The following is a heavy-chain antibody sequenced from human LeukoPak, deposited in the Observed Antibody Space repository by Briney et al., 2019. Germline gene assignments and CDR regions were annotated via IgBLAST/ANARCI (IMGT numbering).Heavy chain of an antibody. CDR3: ARRLTLRFDAFAV. J-gene: IGHJ3*01. Sequence: GGSLRLPCAASGFTFSSYAMSWVRQAPGKGLEWVSAISGSGGSTYYADSVKGRFTISRDNSKNTLFLQMNSLRAGDTALYYCARRLTLRFDAFAVWGPGTVVTVSS. V-gene: IGHV3-23*01. D-gene: IGHD3-3*01. CDR1: GFTFSSYA. CDR2: ISGSGGST.